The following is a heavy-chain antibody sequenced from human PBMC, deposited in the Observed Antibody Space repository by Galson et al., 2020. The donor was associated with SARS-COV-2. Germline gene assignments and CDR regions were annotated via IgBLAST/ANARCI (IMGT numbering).Heavy chain of an antibody. D-gene: IGHD3-3*01. J-gene: IGHJ4*02. CDR3: AGILGDFWSGFDF. CDR2: IYHSGST. V-gene: IGHV4-59*01. Sequence: SETLSLTCTVSGGSISSYYWNWIRQPPGKGLEWIGYIYHSGSTNYNPSLKSRVTMSVDMSKNQFSLKLSSVTAADTAVYYCAGILGDFWSGFDFWGQGSLVTVSS. CDR1: GGSISSYY.